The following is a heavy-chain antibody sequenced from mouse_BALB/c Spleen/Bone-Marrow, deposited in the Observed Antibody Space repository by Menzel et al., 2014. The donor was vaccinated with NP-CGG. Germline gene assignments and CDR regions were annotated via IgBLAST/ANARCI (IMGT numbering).Heavy chain of an antibody. V-gene: IGHV2-2*02. CDR2: IWSGGST. D-gene: IGHD2-2*01. J-gene: IGHJ4*01. CDR3: ARRLRYYAMDY. CDR1: GFSFSCFG. Sequence: QVQLKQSGPGLVQPSQSLSITCTVSGFSFSCFGVHWVRQSPGRGLEWLGVIWSGGSTDYNAAFISRLSISKDNSKSQVFFKMNSLQANDTAIYYCARRLRYYAMDYWGQGTSVTVSS.